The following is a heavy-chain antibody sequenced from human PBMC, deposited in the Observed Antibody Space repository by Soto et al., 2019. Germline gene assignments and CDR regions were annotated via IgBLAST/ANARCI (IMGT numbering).Heavy chain of an antibody. CDR2: IYYSGST. D-gene: IGHD2-2*01. CDR3: ARGRCYQLLSEHWFDP. V-gene: IGHV4-31*03. CDR1: GGSISSGGYY. Sequence: SETLSLTCTVSGGSISSGGYYWSWIRQHPGKGLEWIGYIYYSGSTYYNPSLKSRVTISVDTSKNQFSLKLSSVTAADTAVYYCARGRCYQLLSEHWFDPWGQGTLVTVSS. J-gene: IGHJ5*02.